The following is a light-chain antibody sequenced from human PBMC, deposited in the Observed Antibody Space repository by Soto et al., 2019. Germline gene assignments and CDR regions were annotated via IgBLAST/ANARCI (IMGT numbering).Light chain of an antibody. Sequence: EIVLTQSPGTLSLSPGERATLSCRASQSVTNSYLAWYQQKPGQAPRLLIYGASSRATGIPDRFSGSGSGTDFTLTISRLEPEDFAVYYCQHYGGSSWTFGQGTKVDIK. CDR2: GAS. CDR1: QSVTNSY. V-gene: IGKV3-20*01. CDR3: QHYGGSSWT. J-gene: IGKJ1*01.